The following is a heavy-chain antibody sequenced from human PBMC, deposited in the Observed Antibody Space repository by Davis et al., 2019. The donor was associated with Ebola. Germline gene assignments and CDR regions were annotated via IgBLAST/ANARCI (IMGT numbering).Heavy chain of an antibody. J-gene: IGHJ2*01. Sequence: GGSLRLSCAASGFTFSTYAMGWVRQAPGKGLEWVSAISGSGGSTYYAGSVKGRFTISRDNSRNTLYLQMNSLRVEDTAVYYCARDEAITVAGSINWYFDLWGRGTLVPVSS. V-gene: IGHV3-23*01. CDR3: ARDEAITVAGSINWYFDL. CDR1: GFTFSTYA. CDR2: ISGSGGST. D-gene: IGHD6-19*01.